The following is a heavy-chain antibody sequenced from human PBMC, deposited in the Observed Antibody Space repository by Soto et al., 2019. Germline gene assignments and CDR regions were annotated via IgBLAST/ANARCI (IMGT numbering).Heavy chain of an antibody. CDR2: INPSGGST. CDR1: GYTFTSYY. J-gene: IGHJ5*02. D-gene: IGHD6-13*01. Sequence: QVQLVQSGAEVKKPGASVKVSCKASGYTFTSYYMHWVRQAPGQGLEWMGIINPSGGSTSYAQKFQGRVTMTRDTSTSTVYMELSRLRSEDTAVYYCARDSEYSSSWYRWFDPWGQGTLVTVSS. V-gene: IGHV1-46*01. CDR3: ARDSEYSSSWYRWFDP.